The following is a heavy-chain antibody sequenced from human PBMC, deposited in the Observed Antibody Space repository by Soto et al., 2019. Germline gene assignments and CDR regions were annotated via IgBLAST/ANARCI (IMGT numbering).Heavy chain of an antibody. J-gene: IGHJ3*02. D-gene: IGHD4-17*01. V-gene: IGHV3-33*01. CDR1: GFTFSSYG. Sequence: VGSLRLSCAASGFTFSSYGMHWVRQAPGKGLEWVAAIRYDGIESSYEDSVKGRFIISRDNSKNTLYLQVNSLRAEDTAVYYCARSKYGDYASAFDIWGQGTMVTVSS. CDR2: IRYDGIES. CDR3: ARSKYGDYASAFDI.